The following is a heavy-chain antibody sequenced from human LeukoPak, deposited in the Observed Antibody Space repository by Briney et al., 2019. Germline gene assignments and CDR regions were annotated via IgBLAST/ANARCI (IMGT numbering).Heavy chain of an antibody. J-gene: IGHJ4*02. CDR2: IYYSGST. V-gene: IGHV4-59*01. Sequence: PSETLSLTCTVSGGSISSYYWSWIRQPPGKGLEWIGYIYYSGSTNYNPSLKSRVTISVDMSKNQFSLKLSSVTAADTAVYYCARAPTYCSSTSCYIRFDYWGQGTLVTVSS. CDR3: ARAPTYCSSTSCYIRFDY. D-gene: IGHD2-2*02. CDR1: GGSISSYY.